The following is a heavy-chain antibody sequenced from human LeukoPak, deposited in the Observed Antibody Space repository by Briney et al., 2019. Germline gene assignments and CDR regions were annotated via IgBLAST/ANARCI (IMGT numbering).Heavy chain of an antibody. CDR3: ASGYSYGYSYY. D-gene: IGHD5-18*01. CDR1: GFTFSSYW. CDR2: IKQDGSEK. Sequence: GGSLRLSCAASGFTFSSYWMSWVRQAPGKGLEWVANIKQDGSEKYYVDSVKGRFTISRDNAKNSLYLQMNSLRAEDTAVYYCASGYSYGYSYYWGQGTLVTVSS. V-gene: IGHV3-7*01. J-gene: IGHJ4*02.